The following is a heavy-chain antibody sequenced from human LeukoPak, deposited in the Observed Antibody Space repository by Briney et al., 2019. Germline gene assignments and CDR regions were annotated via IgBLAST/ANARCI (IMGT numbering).Heavy chain of an antibody. D-gene: IGHD1-26*01. J-gene: IGHJ6*03. CDR3: VRADVGTTLKYYYYYMDV. CDR1: GFTFSRYS. CDR2: ISSSRSTT. V-gene: IGHV3-48*01. Sequence: GGSLRLSCAASGFTFSRYSMTWVRQAPGKGLEWISFISSSRSTTYYADSVKGRCTISRDNGKNSMYLQMHSLRAEDTAVYYCVRADVGTTLKYYYYYMDVWGKGTTVTVSS.